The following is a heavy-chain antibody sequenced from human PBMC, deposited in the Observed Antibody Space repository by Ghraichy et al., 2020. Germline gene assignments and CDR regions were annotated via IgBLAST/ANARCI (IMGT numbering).Heavy chain of an antibody. V-gene: IGHV3-30*18. CDR2: ISYDGSNE. CDR3: AKERDTSGYYSFRGDYYGMDV. Sequence: LSLTCAASGFTFRKYGMHWVRQAPGRGLEWVAVISYDGSNENYADSGRFSISRDNSKNTLFLQMNSLRTEDTAVYYCAKERDTSGYYSFRGDYYGMDVWGQGTTVTVSS. J-gene: IGHJ6*02. D-gene: IGHD3-22*01. CDR1: GFTFRKYG.